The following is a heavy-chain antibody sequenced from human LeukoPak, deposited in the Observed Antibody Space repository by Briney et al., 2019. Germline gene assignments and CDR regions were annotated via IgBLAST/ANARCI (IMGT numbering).Heavy chain of an antibody. CDR3: ARDLVGETGDY. CDR2: ISSNGGST. Sequence: GGSLRLSCAASGFTFSSYAMHWVRQAPGKGLEYVSAISSNGGSTYYANSVKGGFTISRDNSKNTLYLQMGSLRAEDMAVYYCARDLVGETGDYWGQGTLVTVSS. V-gene: IGHV3-64*01. D-gene: IGHD1-26*01. CDR1: GFTFSSYA. J-gene: IGHJ4*02.